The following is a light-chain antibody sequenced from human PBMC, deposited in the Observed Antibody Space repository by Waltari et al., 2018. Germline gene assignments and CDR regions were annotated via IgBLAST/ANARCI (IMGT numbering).Light chain of an antibody. CDR1: QGISSQ. CDR2: AAY. Sequence: IQLTQSPSSLSASVGDSVTISCRASQGISSQLAWYQQKPGKAPKLLLYAAYNLESGVPSRFSGSGSGTEFTLTISSLQPEDYATYYCQQSYSTLAWTFGQGTKVEIK. J-gene: IGKJ1*01. CDR3: QQSYSTLAWT. V-gene: IGKV1-39*01.